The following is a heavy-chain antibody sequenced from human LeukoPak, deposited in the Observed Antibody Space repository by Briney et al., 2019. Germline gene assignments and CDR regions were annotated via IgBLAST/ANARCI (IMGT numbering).Heavy chain of an antibody. Sequence: SETLSLTCSVSGDSMRGLYWSWIRQPPGKALEWIGYFYYSGDTNYNPALESRLIITVDTSKNQFSLKLSSVTAADTAVYYCARWNYDILTGYRYFDYWGQGTLVTVSS. CDR2: FYYSGDT. CDR1: GDSMRGLY. CDR3: ARWNYDILTGYRYFDY. J-gene: IGHJ4*02. V-gene: IGHV4-59*11. D-gene: IGHD3-9*01.